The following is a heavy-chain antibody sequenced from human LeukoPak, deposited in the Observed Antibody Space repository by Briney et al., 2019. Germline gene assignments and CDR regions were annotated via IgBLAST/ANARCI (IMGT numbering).Heavy chain of an antibody. D-gene: IGHD3-22*01. CDR1: GFTFGSYD. J-gene: IGHJ4*02. CDR3: ARAPLGGYGPWY. CDR2: IGTVGDT. Sequence: GGSLRLSCAASGFTFGSYDMHWARQGTGKGLEWVPAIGTVGDTYYPGSVKGRFTVSRENAKNSLYLQMNSLRAGDTAVYYCARAPLGGYGPWYWGQGTLVTVCS. V-gene: IGHV3-13*01.